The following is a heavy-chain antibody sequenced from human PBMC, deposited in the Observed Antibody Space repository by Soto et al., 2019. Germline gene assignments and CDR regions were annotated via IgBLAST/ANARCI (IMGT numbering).Heavy chain of an antibody. CDR1: GYTFTSYD. Sequence: ASVKVSCKASGYTFTSYDINWVRQATGQGLEWMGWINPNSGGTNYAQKFQGRVTMTRDTSISTAYMELSRLRSDDTAVYYCARDRVIGNENWFDPWGQGTLVTVSS. D-gene: IGHD1-20*01. CDR2: INPNSGGT. J-gene: IGHJ5*02. CDR3: ARDRVIGNENWFDP. V-gene: IGHV1-2*02.